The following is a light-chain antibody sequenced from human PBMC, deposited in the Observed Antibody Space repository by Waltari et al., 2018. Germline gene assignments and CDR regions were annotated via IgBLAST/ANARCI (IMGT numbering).Light chain of an antibody. V-gene: IGLV4-69*01. Sequence: QLVVTQSPSASAPLGASVKLNRTPSRRHSSNNAARPHQRPEKCPRYLMKVNSDGSDIKGDDIPDRFSGSSSGAERYLTISSLQPDDEADYYCQTGGHGTWVFGGGTTLTVL. J-gene: IGLJ3*02. CDR3: QTGGHGTWV. CDR2: VNSDGSD. CDR1: RRHSSNN.